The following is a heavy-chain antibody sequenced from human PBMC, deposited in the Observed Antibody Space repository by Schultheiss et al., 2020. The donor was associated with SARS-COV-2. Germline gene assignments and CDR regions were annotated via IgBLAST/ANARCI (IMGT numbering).Heavy chain of an antibody. V-gene: IGHV3-48*01. Sequence: GGSLRLSCAASGFAFSSYSMNWVRQAPGKGLEWVAYISGSSPTIYYADSVKGRFTISRDNAKNSLFLQMNSLRAEDTAVYFCARDSRPGNYGDSYFDLWGRGTLVTVSS. CDR1: GFAFSSYS. CDR3: ARDSRPGNYGDSYFDL. J-gene: IGHJ2*01. D-gene: IGHD4-17*01. CDR2: ISGSSPTI.